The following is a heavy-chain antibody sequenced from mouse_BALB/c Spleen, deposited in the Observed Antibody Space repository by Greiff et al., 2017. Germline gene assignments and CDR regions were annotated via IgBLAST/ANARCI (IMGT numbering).Heavy chain of an antibody. Sequence: EVQRVESGPELVKPGASVKIPCKASGYTFTDYNMDWVKQSHGKSLEWIGDINPNNGGTNYNQKFKGKATLTVDKSSSTAYMELRSLTSEDTAVYYCARRTGAFDDWGQGTTLTVSS. V-gene: IGHV1-18*01. CDR2: INPNNGGT. CDR3: ARRTGAFDD. J-gene: IGHJ2*01. D-gene: IGHD1-1*02. CDR1: GYTFTDYN.